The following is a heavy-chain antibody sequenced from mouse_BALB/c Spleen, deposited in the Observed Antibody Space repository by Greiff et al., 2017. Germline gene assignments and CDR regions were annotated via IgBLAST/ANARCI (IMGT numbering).Heavy chain of an antibody. V-gene: IGHV5-17*02. CDR3: ARKRYDGDYYAMDY. CDR1: GFTFSSFG. J-gene: IGHJ4*01. D-gene: IGHD2-14*01. CDR2: ISSGSSTI. Sequence: EVMLVESGGGLVQPGGSRKLSCAASGFTFSSFGMHWVRQAPEKGLEWVAYISSGSSTIYYADTVKGRFTISRDNPKNTLFLQMTSLRSEDTAMYYCARKRYDGDYYAMDYWGQGTSVTVSS.